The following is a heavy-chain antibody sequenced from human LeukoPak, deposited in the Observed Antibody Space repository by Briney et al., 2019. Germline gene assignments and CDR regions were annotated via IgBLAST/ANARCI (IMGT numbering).Heavy chain of an antibody. D-gene: IGHD2-15*01. Sequence: PGGSLRLSCAASGFTFSSHWLHWVRQAPGKGLVWISRITTDESNTNYAASVNGRFTISRDNAKSTVYLQMDSLTPEDTAVYYXARDGGTSTPFDYWGQGTLVTVSS. CDR1: GFTFSSHW. J-gene: IGHJ4*02. V-gene: IGHV3-74*01. CDR2: ITTDESNT. CDR3: ARDGGTSTPFDY.